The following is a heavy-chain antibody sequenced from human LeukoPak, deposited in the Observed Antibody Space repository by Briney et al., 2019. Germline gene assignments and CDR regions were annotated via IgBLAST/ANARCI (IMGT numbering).Heavy chain of an antibody. D-gene: IGHD3-22*01. V-gene: IGHV3-49*04. CDR1: GFTFGDYA. Sequence: GGSLRLSCTASGFTFGDYAMSWVRQAPGKGREGVGFIRSKADGCTTEYAAAVKDRFTISRDDAKRIAYLQMTSLKTEDTAVYYCTRDSGDSSGYYILFDYWGQGTLVTVSS. CDR2: IRSKADGCTT. J-gene: IGHJ4*02. CDR3: TRDSGDSSGYYILFDY.